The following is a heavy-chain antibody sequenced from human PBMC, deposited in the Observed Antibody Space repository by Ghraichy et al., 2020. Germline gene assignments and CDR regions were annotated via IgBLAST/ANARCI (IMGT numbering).Heavy chain of an antibody. Sequence: SETLSLTCTVSGGSISSYYWSWIRQPPGKGLEWIGYIYYSGSTNYNPSLKSRVTISVDTSKNQFSLKLSSVTAADTAVYYCARNGDPYAYYDFWSGYYTTTGGYYYYMDVWGKGTTVTVSS. D-gene: IGHD3-3*01. CDR1: GGSISSYY. V-gene: IGHV4-59*01. CDR3: ARNGDPYAYYDFWSGYYTTTGGYYYYMDV. CDR2: IYYSGST. J-gene: IGHJ6*03.